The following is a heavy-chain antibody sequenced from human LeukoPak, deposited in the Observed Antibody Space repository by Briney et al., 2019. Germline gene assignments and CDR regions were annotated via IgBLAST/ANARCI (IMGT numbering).Heavy chain of an antibody. Sequence: GASVKVSCEASGYTFTSYDINWVRQATGQGLEWMGWMNPNSGNTGYAQKFQGRVTMTRNTSISTAYMELSSLRSEDTAVYYCARVRSSSWYAEYFQHWGQGTLVTVSS. V-gene: IGHV1-8*01. CDR3: ARVRSSSWYAEYFQH. CDR2: MNPNSGNT. D-gene: IGHD6-13*01. CDR1: GYTFTSYD. J-gene: IGHJ1*01.